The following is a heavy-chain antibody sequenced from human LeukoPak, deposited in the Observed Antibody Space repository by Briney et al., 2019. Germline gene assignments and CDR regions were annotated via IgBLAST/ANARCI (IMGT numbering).Heavy chain of an antibody. J-gene: IGHJ6*03. V-gene: IGHV1-18*01. D-gene: IGHD4-11*01. CDR1: GYTFTSYG. CDR2: ISAYNGNT. CDR3: ARSGLQEAYYYYMDV. Sequence: ASVTVSCTASGYTFTSYGISWVRQAPGQGLEWMGWISAYNGNTNYAQKLQGRVTMTTDTSTSTAYMELRSLRSDDTAVYYCARSGLQEAYYYYMDVWGKGTTVTISS.